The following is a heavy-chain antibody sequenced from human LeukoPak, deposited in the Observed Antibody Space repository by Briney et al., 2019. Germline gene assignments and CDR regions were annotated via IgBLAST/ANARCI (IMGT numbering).Heavy chain of an antibody. V-gene: IGHV4-4*09. D-gene: IGHD3-22*01. Sequence: GSLRLSCAASGFTFSSYAMHWVRQAPGKGLEWIGYISTSGSTNYNPSLKSRVSISLDTSKNRFSLNLNFVTAADTAVYYCASPRSGYRYTFDYWGQGALVTVSS. CDR1: GFTFSSYA. CDR2: ISTSGST. CDR3: ASPRSGYRYTFDY. J-gene: IGHJ4*02.